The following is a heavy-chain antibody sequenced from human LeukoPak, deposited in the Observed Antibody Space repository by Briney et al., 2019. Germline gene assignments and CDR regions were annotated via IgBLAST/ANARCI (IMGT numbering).Heavy chain of an antibody. CDR3: AKTARTSRTGVDV. J-gene: IGHJ6*02. CDR1: GFTFNNYA. Sequence: GGSLRLSCAASGFTFNNYAMSWVRQAPGKGMEWVSGIGGSGASTYYADSVKGRFTISRDNSKNTLYLQMNSLRAEDTAVYYCAKTARTSRTGVDVWGQGITVTVSS. D-gene: IGHD1-14*01. V-gene: IGHV3-23*01. CDR2: IGGSGAST.